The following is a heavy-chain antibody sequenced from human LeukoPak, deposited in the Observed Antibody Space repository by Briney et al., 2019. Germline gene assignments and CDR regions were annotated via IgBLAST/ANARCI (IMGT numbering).Heavy chain of an antibody. CDR2: IYTSGST. J-gene: IGHJ5*02. CDR3: ARGSGYFDWFDP. V-gene: IGHV4-61*02. CDR1: GGSISSGSYY. Sequence: SQTLSLTCTVSGGSISSGSYYWSWIRQPAGKGLEWIGRIYTSGSTNYNPSLKSRVTISVDTSKNQFSLKLSSVTAADTAVYYCARGSGYFDWFDPWGQGTLVTVSS. D-gene: IGHD3-9*01.